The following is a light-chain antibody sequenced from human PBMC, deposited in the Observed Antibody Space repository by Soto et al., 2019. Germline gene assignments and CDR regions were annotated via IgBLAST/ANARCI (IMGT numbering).Light chain of an antibody. Sequence: IQLTQSPSSLSASVGDSVTITCRASQSISYYLNWYQQKQGRAPRLLIYSTSTLQSGVPSKFSSSASWTDFTLTISSLQPEDFATYYCQQSYSTPWTFGQGTKVDIK. J-gene: IGKJ1*01. CDR2: STS. V-gene: IGKV1-39*01. CDR3: QQSYSTPWT. CDR1: QSISYY.